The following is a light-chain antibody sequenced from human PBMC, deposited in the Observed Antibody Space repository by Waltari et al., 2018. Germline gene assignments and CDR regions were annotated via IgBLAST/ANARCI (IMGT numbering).Light chain of an antibody. CDR2: DAS. CDR1: QSVSRT. CDR3: QKYGTLPAT. Sequence: SCRASQSVSRTLAWYQQKPGQAPRLLIYDASTRATGIPDRFSGSGSGTDFSLTISRVEPEDCAVYYCQKYGTLPATFGQGTKVEIK. V-gene: IGKV3-20*01. J-gene: IGKJ1*01.